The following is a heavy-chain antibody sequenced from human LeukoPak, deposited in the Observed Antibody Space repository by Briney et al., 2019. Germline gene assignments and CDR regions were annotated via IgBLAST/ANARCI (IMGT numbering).Heavy chain of an antibody. CDR1: GFTFSTYW. CDR2: IKQDGSEK. Sequence: GGSLRLSCAASGFTFSTYWMSWVRQAPGKGLEWVANIKQDGSEKYYVDSVKGRFTISRDNAKNSLYLQMNTLRPEDTAVYYCATNLRSSRGWFDPWGQGTLVTVSS. V-gene: IGHV3-7*01. D-gene: IGHD6-13*01. CDR3: ATNLRSSRGWFDP. J-gene: IGHJ5*02.